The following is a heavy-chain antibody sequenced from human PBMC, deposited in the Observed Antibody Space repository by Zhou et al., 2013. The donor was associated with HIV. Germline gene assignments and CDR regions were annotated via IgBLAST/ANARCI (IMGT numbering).Heavy chain of an antibody. D-gene: IGHD6-13*01. CDR2: INPSSDST. J-gene: IGHJ2*01. CDR3: ARGVAGSSSWYFDL. CDR1: GYTFTSSY. Sequence: QVQLVQSGAEVKKPGASVKVPCKASGYTFTSSYVHWMRQAPGQGLEWMGVINPSSDSTKYAQKFQGRLTMTRDTSTNTVYMELSSLTSEDAAIYYXARGVAGSSSWYFDLWGRGTRSLSP. V-gene: IGHV1-46*01.